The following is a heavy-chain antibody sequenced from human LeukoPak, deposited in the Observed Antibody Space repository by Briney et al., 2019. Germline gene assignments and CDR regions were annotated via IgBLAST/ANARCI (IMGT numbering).Heavy chain of an antibody. CDR1: AYTFSSYL. D-gene: IGHD3-10*01. Sequence: ASVKVSCKASAYTFSSYLIHWVRQAPGQGLEWMGIIDPSGGSTGYAQKFQGRVTMTRDTSTSTVYMELSSLGSEDTAVYYCARDLGLRGVTNWFDPWGQGTLVTVSS. CDR3: ARDLGLRGVTNWFDP. V-gene: IGHV1-46*01. J-gene: IGHJ5*02. CDR2: IDPSGGST.